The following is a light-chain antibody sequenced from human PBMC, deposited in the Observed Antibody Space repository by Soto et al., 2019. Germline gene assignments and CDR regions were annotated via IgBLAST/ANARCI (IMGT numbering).Light chain of an antibody. CDR3: SSYTSSSTLGV. CDR2: EVS. V-gene: IGLV2-14*01. J-gene: IGLJ3*02. CDR1: SSDVGGYNY. Sequence: QSALTQPASVSRSPGQSITISCTGTSSDVGGYNYVSWYQQHPGKAPKLMIYEVSNRPSGVSNRFSGSKSGNTASLTISGLLAEDDADYYCSSYTSSSTLGVFGGGTKLTVL.